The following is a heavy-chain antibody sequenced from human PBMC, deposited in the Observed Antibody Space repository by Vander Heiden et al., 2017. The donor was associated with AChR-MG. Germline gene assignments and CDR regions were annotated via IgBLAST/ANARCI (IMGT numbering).Heavy chain of an antibody. V-gene: IGHV4-34*01. CDR1: GGSFSGYY. CDR3: ARSRDRRYYYYYMDV. CDR2: INHSGST. Sequence: QVQLQQWGAGLLKPSETLSLTCAVYGGSFSGYYWSWIRQPPGKGLEWIGEINHSGSTNYNPSLKSRVTISVDTSKNQFSLKLSSVTAADTAVYYCARSRDRRYYYYYMDVWGKGTTVTVSS. J-gene: IGHJ6*03. D-gene: IGHD6-13*01.